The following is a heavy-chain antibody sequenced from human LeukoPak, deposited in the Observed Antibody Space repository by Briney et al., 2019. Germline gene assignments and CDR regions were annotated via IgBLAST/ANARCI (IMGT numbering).Heavy chain of an antibody. CDR2: ISSSSSYI. CDR3: ARDTSLITIFGVVIDYFDY. Sequence: GGSLRLSCAASGFTFSSYSMNWVRQAPGKGLEWVSSISSSSSYIYYADSVKGRFTISRDNAKNSLYLQMNSLRAEDTAVYYCARDTSLITIFGVVIDYFDYWGQGTLVTVSS. CDR1: GFTFSSYS. V-gene: IGHV3-21*01. D-gene: IGHD3-3*01. J-gene: IGHJ4*02.